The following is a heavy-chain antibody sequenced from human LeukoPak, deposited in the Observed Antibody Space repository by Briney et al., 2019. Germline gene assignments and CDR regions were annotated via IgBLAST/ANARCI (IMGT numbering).Heavy chain of an antibody. V-gene: IGHV1-69*01. CDR3: ARDQATVTYNWFDP. CDR2: IIPIFGTA. D-gene: IGHD4-11*01. Sequence: SVKVSCKASGGTFSSYAISWVRQAPGKGLEWMGGIIPIFGTANYAQKFQGRVTITADESTSTAYMELSSLRSEDTAVYYCARDQATVTYNWFDPWGQGTLVTVSS. J-gene: IGHJ5*02. CDR1: GGTFSSYA.